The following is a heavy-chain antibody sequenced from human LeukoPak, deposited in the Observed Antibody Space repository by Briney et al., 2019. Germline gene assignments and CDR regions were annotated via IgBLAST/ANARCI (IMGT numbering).Heavy chain of an antibody. D-gene: IGHD3-10*01. J-gene: IGHJ4*02. V-gene: IGHV3-48*04. CDR1: GFTFSSYA. CDR3: ARDQSSEQILWFGDYYFDY. CDR2: ISSSGSTI. Sequence: GGSLRLSCAASGFTFSSYAMSWVRQAPGKGLEWVSYISSSGSTIYYADSVKGRFTISRDNAKNSLYLQMNSLRAEDTAVYYCARDQSSEQILWFGDYYFDYWGQGTLVTVSS.